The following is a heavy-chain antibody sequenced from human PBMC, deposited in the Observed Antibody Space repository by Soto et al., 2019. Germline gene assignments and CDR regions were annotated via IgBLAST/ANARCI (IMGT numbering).Heavy chain of an antibody. J-gene: IGHJ6*02. Sequence: ASVKVSCKASGYTFTGYYMHWVRQAPGQGLEWMGWINPNSGGTNYAQKFQGWVTMTRDTSISTAYMELSRLRSDDTAVYYCARAVTPNCSSTSCYGGYYYYGMGVWGQGTTVTVSS. CDR2: INPNSGGT. D-gene: IGHD2-2*01. CDR3: ARAVTPNCSSTSCYGGYYYYGMGV. CDR1: GYTFTGYY. V-gene: IGHV1-2*04.